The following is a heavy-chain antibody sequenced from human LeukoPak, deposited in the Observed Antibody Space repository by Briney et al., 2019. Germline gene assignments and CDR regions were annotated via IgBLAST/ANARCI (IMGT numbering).Heavy chain of an antibody. CDR2: IYTSGST. CDR1: VGSISSGSYY. D-gene: IGHD6-6*01. Sequence: SETLSLTCTVSVGSISSGSYYWSWIRQPAGKGLEWIGRIYTSGSTNYNPSLKSRVTISVDTSKNQFSLKLSSVPAADTAVYYCARRAPSPYSSSSFYYYYYMDVWGKGTTVTVSS. CDR3: ARRAPSPYSSSSFYYYYYMDV. V-gene: IGHV4-61*02. J-gene: IGHJ6*03.